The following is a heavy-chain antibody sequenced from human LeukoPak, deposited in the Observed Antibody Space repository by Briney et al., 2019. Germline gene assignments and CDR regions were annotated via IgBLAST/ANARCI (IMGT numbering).Heavy chain of an antibody. Sequence: AGGSLRLSCAPSAFTFSSYSMNWVRQAPGKGLEWVSYISSSSSTIYYADSVKGRFTISRDNTKNSLYLQMNSLRAKDTAVYDCAREQDTAIPLGAFDIWGQGTRVTVSS. J-gene: IGHJ3*02. CDR1: AFTFSSYS. CDR2: ISSSSSTI. V-gene: IGHV3-48*01. CDR3: AREQDTAIPLGAFDI. D-gene: IGHD5-18*01.